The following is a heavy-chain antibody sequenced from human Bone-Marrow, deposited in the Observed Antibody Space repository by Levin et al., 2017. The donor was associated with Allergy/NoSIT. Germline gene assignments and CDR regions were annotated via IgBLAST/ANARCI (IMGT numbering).Heavy chain of an antibody. CDR1: GGSISSGNYH. Sequence: GSLRLSCSVSGGSISSGNYHWGWIRQPPGKGLEWIGSISYSGTTYQNPSLKSRVTMSVDTPKNQFSLRLTSVTAADTAVYYCARQRGSKNCFDLWGQGTLVTVSS. CDR2: ISYSGTT. V-gene: IGHV4-39*01. D-gene: IGHD3-16*01. J-gene: IGHJ5*02. CDR3: ARQRGSKNCFDL.